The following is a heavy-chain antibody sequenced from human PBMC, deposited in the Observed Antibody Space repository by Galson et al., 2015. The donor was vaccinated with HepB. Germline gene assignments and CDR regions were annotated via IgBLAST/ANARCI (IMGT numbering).Heavy chain of an antibody. CDR1: GGSISSSSYY. J-gene: IGHJ4*02. CDR3: ARVGHIVVVIATQIDY. Sequence: ETLSLTCTVSGGSISSSSYYWGWIRQPPGRGLEWIGSIYYSGSTYYNSSLKSRVTISVDTSKNQFSLKLSSVTAADTAVYYCARVGHIVVVIATQIDYWGQGTLVTVSS. V-gene: IGHV4-39*07. CDR2: IYYSGST. D-gene: IGHD2-21*01.